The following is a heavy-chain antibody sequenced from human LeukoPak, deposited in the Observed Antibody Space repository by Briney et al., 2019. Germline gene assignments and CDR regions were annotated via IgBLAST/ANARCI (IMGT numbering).Heavy chain of an antibody. CDR2: INTGNGNS. V-gene: IGHV1-46*01. CDR1: GYTFTTYY. J-gene: IGHJ3*01. Sequence: ASVKVSCKASGYTFTTYYIHWVRQAPGQGLEWMGLINTGNGNSNLPQRSQARVTMTRDTSTSTVYMELSSLRTEDTAVYYCARAMGFCEGASCYTGGDALDLWGQGTTVTVSS. CDR3: ARAMGFCEGASCYTGGDALDL. D-gene: IGHD2-2*02.